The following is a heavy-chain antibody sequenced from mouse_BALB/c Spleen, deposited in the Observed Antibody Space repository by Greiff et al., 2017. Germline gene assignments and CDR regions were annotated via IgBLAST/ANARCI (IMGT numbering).Heavy chain of an antibody. CDR3: ARDAATATWYFDV. Sequence: EVKLVESGGGLVKPGGSLKLSCAASGFTFSDYYMYWVRQTPEKRLEWVATISDGGSYTYYPDSVKGRFTISRDNAKNNLYLQMSSLKSEDTAMYYCARDAATATWYFDVWGAGTTVTVSS. CDR2: ISDGGSYT. D-gene: IGHD1-2*01. V-gene: IGHV5-4*02. J-gene: IGHJ1*01. CDR1: GFTFSDYY.